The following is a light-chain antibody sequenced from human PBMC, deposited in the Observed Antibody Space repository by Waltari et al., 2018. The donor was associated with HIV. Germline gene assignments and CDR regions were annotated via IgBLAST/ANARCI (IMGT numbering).Light chain of an antibody. CDR2: RDN. CDR1: NIGSKN. CDR3: QVWDSSTAI. J-gene: IGLJ2*01. V-gene: IGLV3-9*01. Sequence: SYELTQPLSVSVALGQTARITCGGNNIGSKNVHWYQRKPGQAPVLVNDRDNNRPSGIPERFSGSNSGNTATLTISRAQAGDEGDYYCQVWDSSTAIFGGGTKLAVL.